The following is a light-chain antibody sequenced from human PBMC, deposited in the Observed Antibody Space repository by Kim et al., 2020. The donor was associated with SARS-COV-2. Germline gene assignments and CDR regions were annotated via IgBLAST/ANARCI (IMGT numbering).Light chain of an antibody. CDR1: SSNLGANFD. V-gene: IGLV1-40*01. CDR3: QSFDSTLSGVI. J-gene: IGLJ2*01. CDR2: DNS. Sequence: QSVLTQPPSVSAAPGQRVTISCSGGSSNLGANFDVHWYQHLPGTAPKLLIFDNSNRPSGVPDRFSGSKSDTSASLAITGVQNEDEAVYYCQSFDSTLSGVIFGGGTQLIVL.